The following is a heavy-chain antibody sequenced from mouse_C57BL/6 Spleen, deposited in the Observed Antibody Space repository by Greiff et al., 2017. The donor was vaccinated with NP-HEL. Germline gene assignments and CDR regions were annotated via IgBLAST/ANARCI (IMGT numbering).Heavy chain of an antibody. Sequence: VQLQQPGAELVRPGSSVKLSCKASGYTFTSYWMDWVKQRPGQGLEWIGNIYPSDSETHYNQKFKDKATLTVDKSSSTAYMQLSSLTSEDSAVYYCARLGALTWFAYWGQGTLVTVSA. J-gene: IGHJ3*01. CDR1: GYTFTSYW. V-gene: IGHV1-61*01. CDR2: IYPSDSET. CDR3: ARLGALTWFAY. D-gene: IGHD4-1*01.